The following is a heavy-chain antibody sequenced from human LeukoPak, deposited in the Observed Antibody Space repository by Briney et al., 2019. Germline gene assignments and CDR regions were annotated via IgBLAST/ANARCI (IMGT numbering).Heavy chain of an antibody. V-gene: IGHV1-69*05. CDR3: ARGTRFLEWLPEDWFDP. Sequence: SVKVSCKASGGTFSSYAISWVRQAPGQGLEWMGGIIPIFGTANYAQKFQGRVTITTDESTSTAYMELSSLRSENTAVYYCARGTRFLEWLPEDWFDPWGQGTLVTVSS. CDR1: GGTFSSYA. D-gene: IGHD3-3*01. J-gene: IGHJ5*02. CDR2: IIPIFGTA.